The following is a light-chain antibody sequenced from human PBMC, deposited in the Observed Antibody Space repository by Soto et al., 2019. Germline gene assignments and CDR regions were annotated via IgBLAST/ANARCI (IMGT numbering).Light chain of an antibody. CDR3: SSYGGYNNVV. V-gene: IGLV2-8*01. Sequence: QSVLTQPPSASGSPGQSVTISCTGTSSDVGGYNYVSWFQQHPGNAPKLIIHEVNQRPSGVPDRFSGSKSGNTASLTVSGLQAEDEGTYYCSSYGGYNNVVFGTGTKVTVL. CDR2: EVN. J-gene: IGLJ1*01. CDR1: SSDVGGYNY.